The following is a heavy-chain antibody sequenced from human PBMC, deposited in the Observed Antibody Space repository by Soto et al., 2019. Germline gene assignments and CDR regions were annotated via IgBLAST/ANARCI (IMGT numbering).Heavy chain of an antibody. CDR2: IYYSGST. CDR3: AREVVGRDGYKSESYYFDY. D-gene: IGHD1-26*01. V-gene: IGHV4-59*01. Sequence: QVQLQESGPGLVKPSETLSLTCTVSGGSISSYYWSWIRQPPGKGLEWIGHIYYSGSTNYNPSLKSRVTISVDTSKNQFSLKLSSVTAADTAVYYCAREVVGRDGYKSESYYFDYWGQGTLVTVSS. CDR1: GGSISSYY. J-gene: IGHJ4*02.